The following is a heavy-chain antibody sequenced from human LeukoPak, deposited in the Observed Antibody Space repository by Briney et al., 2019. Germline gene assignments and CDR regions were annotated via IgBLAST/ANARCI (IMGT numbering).Heavy chain of an antibody. J-gene: IGHJ4*02. Sequence: SENLSLTCTVSGGSVSSGSYYWSWIRQPPGKGLEWIGYIYYSGSTNYNPSLKSRVTISVDTSKNQFSLKLSSVTAADTAVYYCARFRYSGYERDYWGQGTLVTVSS. CDR3: ARFRYSGYERDY. CDR1: GGSVSSGSYY. D-gene: IGHD5-12*01. CDR2: IYYSGST. V-gene: IGHV4-61*01.